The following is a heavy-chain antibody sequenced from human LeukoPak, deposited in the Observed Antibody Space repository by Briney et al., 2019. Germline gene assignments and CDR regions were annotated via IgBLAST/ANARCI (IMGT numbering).Heavy chain of an antibody. Sequence: GGSLRLSCAASGFTFSSYWMSWVRQAPGKGLEWVSVIYSGGSTYYADSVKGRFTISRDNSKNTLYLQMNSLRAEDTAVYYCAARRSLAFDIWGQGTMVTVSS. V-gene: IGHV3-66*01. CDR2: IYSGGST. D-gene: IGHD5-24*01. CDR3: AARRSLAFDI. J-gene: IGHJ3*02. CDR1: GFTFSSYW.